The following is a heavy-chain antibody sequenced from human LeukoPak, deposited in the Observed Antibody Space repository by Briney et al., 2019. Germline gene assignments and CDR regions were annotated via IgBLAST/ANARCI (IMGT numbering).Heavy chain of an antibody. CDR3: ARDLAGYTSGWASDY. CDR1: GGSIRSYY. CDR2: IYSNGLT. Sequence: SETLSLTXSVSGGSIRSYYWNWIRQPAGKGLEWIGRIYSNGLTDYNPSLKSRVIMSVDTSKNQFSLKLTSVTAADTAVYYCARDLAGYTSGWASDYWGQGTLATVSS. V-gene: IGHV4-4*07. D-gene: IGHD6-19*01. J-gene: IGHJ4*02.